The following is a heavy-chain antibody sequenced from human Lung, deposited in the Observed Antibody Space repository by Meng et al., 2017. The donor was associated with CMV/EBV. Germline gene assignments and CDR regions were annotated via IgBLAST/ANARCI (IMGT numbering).Heavy chain of an antibody. CDR1: GFTFSSYV. CDR3: AKEACSTTSCYYNYYYGLDV. D-gene: IGHD2-2*01. Sequence: GESXKISCAASGFTFSSYVMSWVRQAPGKGLEWVSVIYSGGTSTQYADSVKGRFTISRDNSKNTLFLQMNSLRAEDTAVYYCAKEACSTTSCYYNYYYGLDVWGQGXTVTVSS. V-gene: IGHV3-23*03. J-gene: IGHJ6*02. CDR2: IYSGGTST.